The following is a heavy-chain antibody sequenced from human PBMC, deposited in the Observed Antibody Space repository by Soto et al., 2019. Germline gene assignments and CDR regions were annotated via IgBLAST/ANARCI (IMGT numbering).Heavy chain of an antibody. J-gene: IGHJ4*02. CDR1: GFTFSSYA. CDR2: ISGSGGST. Sequence: HPVGSLRLSCAASGFTFSSYAMSWVRQAPGKGLEWVSAISGSGGSTYYADSVKGRFTISRDNSKNTLYLQMNSLRAEDTAVYYCAKDRAIFGVVHLDYWGQGTLVTVSS. D-gene: IGHD3-3*01. V-gene: IGHV3-23*01. CDR3: AKDRAIFGVVHLDY.